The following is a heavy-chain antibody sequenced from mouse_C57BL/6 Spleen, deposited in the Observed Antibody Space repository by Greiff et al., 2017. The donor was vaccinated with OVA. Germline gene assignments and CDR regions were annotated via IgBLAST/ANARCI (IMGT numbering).Heavy chain of an antibody. CDR2: IDPNGGGT. J-gene: IGHJ2*02. CDR3: AKYEYDDYIDY. V-gene: IGHV1-72*01. Sequence: QVQLKQPGAELVKPGASVKMSCKASGYTFTSYWMHWVKQRPGRGLEWIGRIDPNGGGTKYNEKFKSKATLTVDKPASTAYMQLSSLTSEDSAVYYCAKYEYDDYIDYWGQGTSLTVSS. D-gene: IGHD2-4*01. CDR1: GYTFTSYW.